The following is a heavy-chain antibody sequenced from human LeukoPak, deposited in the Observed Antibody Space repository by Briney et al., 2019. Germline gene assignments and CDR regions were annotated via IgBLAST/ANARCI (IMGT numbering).Heavy chain of an antibody. J-gene: IGHJ4*02. CDR2: ISGSGGST. V-gene: IGHV3-23*01. Sequence: GGSLRLSCAASGFTFSKYGMSWVRQAPGKGLEWVSAISGSGGSTYYADSVKGRFTISRDNSKNTLYLQMNSLRADDTAVYYCAKSGLSRFDYWGQGTLVTVSS. CDR1: GFTFSKYG. CDR3: AKSGLSRFDY. D-gene: IGHD4/OR15-4a*01.